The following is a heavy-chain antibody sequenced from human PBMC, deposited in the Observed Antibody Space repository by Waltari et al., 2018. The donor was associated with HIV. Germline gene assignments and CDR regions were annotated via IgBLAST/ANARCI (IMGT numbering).Heavy chain of an antibody. CDR3: ARASGDYSFYYAMDV. D-gene: IGHD2-8*02. V-gene: IGHV1-69*01. Sequence: QVQLVQSGAEVKKPGSSVKVSCMASGGTFSSYPFNWVRQAPGQGLEWMGGIIPIFDTTNYAQKFQGRVRITADESTGTAYMELSSLRSEDTAVYYCARASGDYSFYYAMDVWGQGTTVTVSS. CDR2: IIPIFDTT. J-gene: IGHJ6*02. CDR1: GGTFSSYP.